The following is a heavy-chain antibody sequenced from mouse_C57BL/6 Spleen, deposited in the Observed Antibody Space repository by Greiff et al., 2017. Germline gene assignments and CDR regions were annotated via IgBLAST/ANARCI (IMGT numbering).Heavy chain of an antibody. Sequence: EVQLQQSGPELVKPGASVKMSCKASGYTFTDYNMHWVKQSHGKSLEWIGYINPNNGGTSYNQKFKGKATLTVNKSSSTAYMELRSLTSEDSAVYYCAKGGWDGYFDYWGRGTTLTVSS. CDR2: INPNNGGT. CDR1: GYTFTDYN. CDR3: AKGGWDGYFDY. J-gene: IGHJ2*01. V-gene: IGHV1-22*01. D-gene: IGHD4-1*01.